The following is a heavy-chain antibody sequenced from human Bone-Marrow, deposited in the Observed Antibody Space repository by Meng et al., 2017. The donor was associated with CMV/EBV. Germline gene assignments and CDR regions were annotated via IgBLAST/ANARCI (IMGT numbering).Heavy chain of an antibody. J-gene: IGHJ6*02. V-gene: IGHV1-2*02. CDR2: INPNSGGT. D-gene: IGHD2-2*01. CDR1: GYTFTDYY. Sequence: ASVKVSCKASGYTFTDYYMHWVRQAPGQGLEWMGWINPNSGGTNYAQKFQGRVTMTRDTSISTAYMELNRLRSDDTAVYYCARDTFVDVVVPAAIARIYYYYGMDVWGQGTTVTVSS. CDR3: ARDTFVDVVVPAAIARIYYYYGMDV.